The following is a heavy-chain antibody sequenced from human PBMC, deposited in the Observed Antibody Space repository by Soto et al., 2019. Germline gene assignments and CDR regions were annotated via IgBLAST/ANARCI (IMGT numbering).Heavy chain of an antibody. Sequence: QVHLVQSGAEVKKPGASVKVSCQGSGYAFTTYGITWVRQAPGQGLEWMGWISAHNGNTNYAQKLQGRVTVTRDTPTTSPYMALSSLRYDATAVYYCARVRYGDYWGQGALVTVSS. CDR2: ISAHNGNT. CDR3: ARVRYGDY. J-gene: IGHJ4*02. CDR1: GYAFTTYG. V-gene: IGHV1-18*01. D-gene: IGHD1-1*01.